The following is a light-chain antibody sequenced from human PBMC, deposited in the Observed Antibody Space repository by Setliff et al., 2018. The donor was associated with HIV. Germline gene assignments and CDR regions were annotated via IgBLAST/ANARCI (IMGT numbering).Light chain of an antibody. Sequence: NFMLTQPHSVSQSPGKTVTISCTRTSGNIANNYVQWYQQRPGSAPTTVISDDNQRPSGVPDRFSGSIDSSSNSASLTISGLKTEDEADYFCQSYDSSSVIFGGGTKVTVL. CDR3: QSYDSSSVI. V-gene: IGLV6-57*03. CDR2: DDN. J-gene: IGLJ2*01. CDR1: SGNIANNY.